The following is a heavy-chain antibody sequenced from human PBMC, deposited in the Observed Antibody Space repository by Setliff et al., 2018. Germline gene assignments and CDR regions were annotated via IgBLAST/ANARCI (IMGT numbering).Heavy chain of an antibody. V-gene: IGHV4-34*01. Sequence: SETLSLTCAVYGGSFSGYYWSWIRQPPGKGLEWIGEINHSGSTNYNPSLKSRVTISVDTSKNQFSLKLSSVTAADTAVYYYAREGGGNSGGFDYWGQGTLVTVSS. CDR1: GGSFSGYY. CDR2: INHSGST. J-gene: IGHJ4*02. D-gene: IGHD2-21*02. CDR3: AREGGGNSGGFDY.